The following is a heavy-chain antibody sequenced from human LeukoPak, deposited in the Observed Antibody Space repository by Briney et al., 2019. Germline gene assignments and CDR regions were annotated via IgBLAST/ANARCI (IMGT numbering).Heavy chain of an antibody. Sequence: GASVKVSCKASGGTFNSYTFSWVRQAPGQGLEWMGRILPILGITIYAQKFQGRITMTTDDSTSTAYMDLTSLTFEDTAVYYCARGNFGLLLDDSWGQGTLVTVSS. J-gene: IGHJ4*02. CDR3: ARGNFGLLLDDS. CDR2: ILPILGIT. D-gene: IGHD3-22*01. V-gene: IGHV1-69*02. CDR1: GGTFNSYT.